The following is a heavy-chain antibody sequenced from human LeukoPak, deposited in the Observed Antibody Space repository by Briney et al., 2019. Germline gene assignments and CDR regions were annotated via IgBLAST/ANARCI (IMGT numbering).Heavy chain of an antibody. CDR3: AGARFGSSFEDY. V-gene: IGHV3-11*01. CDR1: EFTFSDYY. CDR2: ISSSGSII. J-gene: IGHJ4*02. Sequence: PGGSLRLSCAASEFTFSDYYMSWVRQAPGKGLEWVSSISSSGSIIYYADSVKGRFTISRDNAKNSLYLQMDSLRAEDTAVYYCAGARFGSSFEDYWGQGTLVTVSS. D-gene: IGHD6-6*01.